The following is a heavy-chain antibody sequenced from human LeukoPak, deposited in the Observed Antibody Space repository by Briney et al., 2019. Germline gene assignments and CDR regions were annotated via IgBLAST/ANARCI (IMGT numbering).Heavy chain of an antibody. CDR1: GFTFSSSA. Sequence: PGGSRRLSCAASGFTFSSSAMSWVRQAPGKGLEWVSAISNNGGYTYYADSVQGRFTISRDNSKSTLCLQMNSLRAEDTAVYYCAKQLGYCSDGSCYFPYWGQGTLVTVS. D-gene: IGHD2-15*01. V-gene: IGHV3-23*01. CDR2: ISNNGGYT. J-gene: IGHJ4*02. CDR3: AKQLGYCSDGSCYFPY.